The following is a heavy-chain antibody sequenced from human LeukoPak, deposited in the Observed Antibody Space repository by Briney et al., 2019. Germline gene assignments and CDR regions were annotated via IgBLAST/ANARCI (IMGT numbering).Heavy chain of an antibody. CDR1: GGSISSTYYY. Sequence: PSETLSLTCTVSGGSISSTYYYWGWIRQPPGKGLEWIGTLYNTGSTYYNPSLKSRVIMSVDTSKNQFSLKLSSVTAADTAVYYCARVRSRGYYDSSGYYGSNWFDPWGQGTLVTVSS. CDR3: ARVRSRGYYDSSGYYGSNWFDP. CDR2: LYNTGST. D-gene: IGHD3-22*01. V-gene: IGHV4-39*07. J-gene: IGHJ5*02.